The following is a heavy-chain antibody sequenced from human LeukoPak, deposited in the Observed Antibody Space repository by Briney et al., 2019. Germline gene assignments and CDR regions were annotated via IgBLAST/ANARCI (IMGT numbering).Heavy chain of an antibody. D-gene: IGHD3-22*01. CDR3: ARDGPYYYDSNFDI. CDR1: GFTFSSYA. J-gene: IGHJ3*02. CDR2: ISYDGSNK. Sequence: GGSLRLSCAASGFTFSSYAMHWVRQAPGKGLEWVAVISYDGSNKYYADSVKGRFTISRDNSKNTLYLQMNSLGAEDTAVYYCARDGPYYYDSNFDIWGQGTMVTVSS. V-gene: IGHV3-30-3*01.